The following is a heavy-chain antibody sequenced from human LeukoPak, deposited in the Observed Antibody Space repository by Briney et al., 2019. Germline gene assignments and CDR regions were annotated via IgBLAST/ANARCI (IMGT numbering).Heavy chain of an antibody. CDR3: AKVSSGYYYDSSGLDY. Sequence: GGSLRLSCAASGFTFSSYAMSWVRQAPGKGLEWVSAFSGSGGSTYYADSVKGRFTISRDNSKNTLYLQMNSLRAEDTAVYYCAKVSSGYYYDSSGLDYWGQGTLVTVSS. CDR2: FSGSGGST. V-gene: IGHV3-23*01. D-gene: IGHD3-22*01. J-gene: IGHJ4*02. CDR1: GFTFSSYA.